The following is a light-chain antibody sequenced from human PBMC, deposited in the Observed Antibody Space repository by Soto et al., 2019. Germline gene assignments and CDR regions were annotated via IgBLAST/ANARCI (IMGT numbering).Light chain of an antibody. Sequence: AIRMTQSPSSLSASTGDRVTINCRASQGISSYLAWYQQKPGKAPKLLIYAASTLQSGVPSRFSGSGSGTDFTLTISCLQSEDFATYYCQQYYSYPLTFGPGTKVAIK. J-gene: IGKJ3*01. CDR3: QQYYSYPLT. V-gene: IGKV1-8*01. CDR2: AAS. CDR1: QGISSY.